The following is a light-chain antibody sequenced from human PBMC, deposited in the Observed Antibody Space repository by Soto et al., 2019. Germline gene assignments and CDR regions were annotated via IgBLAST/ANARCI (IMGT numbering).Light chain of an antibody. J-gene: IGLJ2*01. Sequence: QLVLTQSPSASASLGASVKLTCTLSSGHSSYAIAWHQQQPEKGPRYLMKLNSDGSHSKGDGIPDRFSGSSSGAERYLTISSLQSEEEADYYCRTWGTGIQVFGGGTKVTVL. CDR3: RTWGTGIQV. CDR2: LNSDGSH. V-gene: IGLV4-69*01. CDR1: SGHSSYA.